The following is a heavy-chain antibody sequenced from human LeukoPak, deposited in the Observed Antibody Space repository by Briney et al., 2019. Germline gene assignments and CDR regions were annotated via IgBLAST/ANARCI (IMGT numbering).Heavy chain of an antibody. V-gene: IGHV1-18*01. J-gene: IGHJ4*02. CDR3: ARIEGMASTMGD. CDR2: ISAYNGNT. Sequence: ASVKVSCKASGYTFTSYAISWVRQAPGQGLEWMGWISAYNGNTNYAQKFQGRVTMTTDTSTSTAYMELRSLRSDDTAVYYCARIEGMASTMGDWGQGTLVTVSS. D-gene: IGHD5/OR15-5a*01. CDR1: GYTFTSYA.